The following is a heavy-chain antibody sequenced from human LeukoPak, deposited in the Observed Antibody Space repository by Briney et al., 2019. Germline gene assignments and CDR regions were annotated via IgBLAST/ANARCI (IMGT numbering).Heavy chain of an antibody. Sequence: SETLSLTCTVSDGSISSYYWSWIRQPAGKGLEWIGRIYPSGSTNYNPSLKSRVTMSVDTSKNQFSLKLSSVTVADTAVYYCARTPSTSWSYGMDVWGQGTTVTVSS. J-gene: IGHJ6*02. CDR1: DGSISSYY. CDR3: ARTPSTSWSYGMDV. CDR2: IYPSGST. D-gene: IGHD6-13*01. V-gene: IGHV4-4*07.